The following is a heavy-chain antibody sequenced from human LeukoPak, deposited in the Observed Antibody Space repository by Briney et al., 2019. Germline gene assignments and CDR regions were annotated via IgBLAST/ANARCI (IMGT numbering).Heavy chain of an antibody. Sequence: SQTLSLTCTVSGGSISSGGYYWRWIRQHPGKGLEWIGYIYYSGSTYYNPSLKSRVTISVDTSKNQFSLKLSSVTAADTAVYYCARSMVLNWFDPWGQGTLVTVSS. CDR3: ARSMVLNWFDP. D-gene: IGHD2-21*01. CDR2: IYYSGST. CDR1: GGSISSGGYY. J-gene: IGHJ5*02. V-gene: IGHV4-31*03.